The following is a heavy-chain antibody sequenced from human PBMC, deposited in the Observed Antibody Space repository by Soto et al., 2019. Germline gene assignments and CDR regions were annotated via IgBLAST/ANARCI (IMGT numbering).Heavy chain of an antibody. CDR3: AREEAGTQDY. D-gene: IGHD1-1*01. Sequence: GRTPKLCYAASGESFCSYAMHWVSQAPGKGLEWVAVISYDGSNKYYADSVKGRFTISRDNSKNTLYLQMNSLRAEDTAVYCCAREEAGTQDYWGQGT. CDR1: GESFCSYA. CDR2: ISYDGSNK. V-gene: IGHV3-30-3*01. J-gene: IGHJ4*02.